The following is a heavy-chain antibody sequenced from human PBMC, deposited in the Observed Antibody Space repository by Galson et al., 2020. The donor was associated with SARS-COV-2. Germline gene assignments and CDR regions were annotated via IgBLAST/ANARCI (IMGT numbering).Heavy chain of an antibody. Sequence: GESLKISCAASGFTFSSYWMTWVRQAPGKGLEWVANIKQDGSEKYYVDSVKGRFTISRDNAENSLYLQMNSLRAEDTAVYYCARQGAPSEPWLGQKHRGLDYWGQGTLVTVSS. CDR1: GFTFSSYW. CDR2: IKQDGSEK. V-gene: IGHV3-7*01. J-gene: IGHJ4*02. D-gene: IGHD6-19*01. CDR3: ARQGAPSEPWLGQKHRGLDY.